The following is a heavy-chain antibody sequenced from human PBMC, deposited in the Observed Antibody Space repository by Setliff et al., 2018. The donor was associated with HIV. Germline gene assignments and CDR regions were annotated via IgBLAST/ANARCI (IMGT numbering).Heavy chain of an antibody. CDR3: ARDRGEYDSSGSYRVSDY. V-gene: IGHV1-18*01. CDR2: ISPYNGNT. D-gene: IGHD3-22*01. CDR1: GYTFTIYG. J-gene: IGHJ4*02. Sequence: ASVTVSCKASGYTFTIYGISWVRQAPGQGLEWMGWISPYNGNTKYEQNLQDRVTMTTDTSTSTVYMELRSLRSDDTAVYYCARDRGEYDSSGSYRVSDYWGQGTLVTVSS.